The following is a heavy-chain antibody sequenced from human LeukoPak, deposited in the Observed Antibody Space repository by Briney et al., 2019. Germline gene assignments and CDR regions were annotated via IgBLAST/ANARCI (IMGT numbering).Heavy chain of an antibody. D-gene: IGHD2/OR15-2a*01. CDR1: GGSISSSSYY. CDR2: ISYSGST. CDR3: AGHHPRNTVDF. Sequence: SETLSLTCTVSGGSISSSSYYWGWIRQPPGKGLEWIGYISYSGSTNYNPSLKSRVTISLDTSKNQFSLKLSSVTAADTAVYYCAGHHPRNTVDFWGQGTLVTVSS. J-gene: IGHJ4*02. V-gene: IGHV4-61*05.